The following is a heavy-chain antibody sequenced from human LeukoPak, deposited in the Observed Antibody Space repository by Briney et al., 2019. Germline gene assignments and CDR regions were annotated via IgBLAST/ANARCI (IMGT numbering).Heavy chain of an antibody. V-gene: IGHV3-48*01. D-gene: IGHD3-16*01. J-gene: IGHJ4*02. CDR3: ARDQGGVGY. CDR1: GITFSSYS. CDR2: ISSFSGTI. Sequence: GGSLRLSCVASGITFSSYSMNWVRQAPGKGLEWVSYISSFSGTINYADSVKGRFTISRDNAKNSLYLQMNSLRAEDMAVYYCARDQGGVGYWGQGTLVTVSS.